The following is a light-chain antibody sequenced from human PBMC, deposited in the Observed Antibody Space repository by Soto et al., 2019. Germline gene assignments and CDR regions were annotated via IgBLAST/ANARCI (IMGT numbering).Light chain of an antibody. CDR2: EVS. CDR3: SSYAGSNNFVV. Sequence: QSVLTQPPSASGSPGQSVTISCTGTSSDVGSYNYVSWYQQHPGKAPKLMIYEVSKRPSGVPGRFSGSKSGNTASLTVSGLQAEDEADYYCSSYAGSNNFVVFGGGTKLTVL. J-gene: IGLJ2*01. V-gene: IGLV2-8*01. CDR1: SSDVGSYNY.